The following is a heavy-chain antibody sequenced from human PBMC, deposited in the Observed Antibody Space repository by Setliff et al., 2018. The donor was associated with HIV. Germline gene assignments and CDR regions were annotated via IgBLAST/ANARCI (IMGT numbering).Heavy chain of an antibody. Sequence: ASVKVSCKASGYTFTNYPMHWVRQAPGQGLEWMGVINTSGGSAGYAEKFRGRVTMTRDTSTSTVYMDLRHLRSEDTAVYYCARNQGDSSGWYAGDYWGHGTLVTVSS. CDR2: INTSGGSA. J-gene: IGHJ4*01. D-gene: IGHD6-19*01. CDR1: GYTFTNYP. V-gene: IGHV1-46*01. CDR3: ARNQGDSSGWYAGDY.